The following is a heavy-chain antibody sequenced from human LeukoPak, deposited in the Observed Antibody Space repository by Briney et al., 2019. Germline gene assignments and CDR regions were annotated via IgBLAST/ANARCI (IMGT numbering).Heavy chain of an antibody. CDR3: TTGIRGD. V-gene: IGHV3-15*07. J-gene: IGHJ4*02. D-gene: IGHD3-10*01. Sequence: GGSLRLSCSASGLTVTNAWMNWVRQAPGEGLDWVGRIASKPDRGATDYAAPVKGRFTISRDDSKNTLNLQMNSLKTEDTAVYYCTTGIRGDWGQGTLVTVSS. CDR2: IASKPDRGAT. CDR1: GLTVTNAW.